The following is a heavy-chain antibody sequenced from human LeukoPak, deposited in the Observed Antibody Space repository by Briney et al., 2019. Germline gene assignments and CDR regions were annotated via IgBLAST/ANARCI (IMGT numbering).Heavy chain of an antibody. D-gene: IGHD1-26*01. CDR3: AYRLVGFTGSYYQSYFDF. J-gene: IGHJ4*02. Sequence: SGPTLVKPTQTLTLTCTFSGFSLTTSGVGVGWIRQPPGKALEWLAVIYWDDDKRYSPSVENRLTITKDTSKNQVVLTMTNMDPVDTATYYCAYRLVGFTGSYYQSYFDFWGQGTLVTVPS. V-gene: IGHV2-5*02. CDR1: GFSLTTSGVG. CDR2: IYWDDDK.